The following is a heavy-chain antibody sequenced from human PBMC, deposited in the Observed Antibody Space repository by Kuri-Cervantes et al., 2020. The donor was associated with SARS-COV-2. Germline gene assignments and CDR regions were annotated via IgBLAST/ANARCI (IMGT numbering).Heavy chain of an antibody. CDR1: GFTFSSYA. D-gene: IGHD3-10*01. Sequence: LSLTCAASGFTFSSYAMHWVRQAPGKGLEWVAVIWYDGSNKYYADSVKGRFTISRDNSKNTLYLQMNSLRAEDTAVYYCARDAGGLFDYWGQGTLVTVSS. CDR3: ARDAGGLFDY. CDR2: IWYDGSNK. J-gene: IGHJ4*02. V-gene: IGHV3-30*04.